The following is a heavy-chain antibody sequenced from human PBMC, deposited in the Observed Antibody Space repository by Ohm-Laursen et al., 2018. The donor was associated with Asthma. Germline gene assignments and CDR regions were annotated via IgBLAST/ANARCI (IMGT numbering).Heavy chain of an antibody. D-gene: IGHD1-26*01. Sequence: RSLRLSCSASGFTFSSYAMHWVRQAPGKGLEWVAVISYDGSNKYYADSVKGRFTISSDNSKNTLYLQMNSLRAEDTAVYYCARNQFPWEPDCVDVWGQGTTVTVSS. V-gene: IGHV3-30-3*01. CDR2: ISYDGSNK. CDR1: GFTFSSYA. J-gene: IGHJ6*02. CDR3: ARNQFPWEPDCVDV.